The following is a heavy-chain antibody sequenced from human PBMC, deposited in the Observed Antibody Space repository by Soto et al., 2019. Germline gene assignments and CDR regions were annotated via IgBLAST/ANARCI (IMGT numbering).Heavy chain of an antibody. Sequence: PVGSLRLSCAASGFTFSDYYMSWIRQAPGKGLEWVSYISSSSSYTNYADSVKGRFTISRDNAKNSLYLQMNSLRAEDTAVYYCARAYDSSGYKVTNWFDPWGQGTLVTVSS. CDR3: ARAYDSSGYKVTNWFDP. D-gene: IGHD3-22*01. V-gene: IGHV3-11*06. CDR1: GFTFSDYY. CDR2: ISSSSSYT. J-gene: IGHJ5*02.